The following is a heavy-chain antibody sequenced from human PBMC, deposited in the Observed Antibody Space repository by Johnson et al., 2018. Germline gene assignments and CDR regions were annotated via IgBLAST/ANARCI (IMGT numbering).Heavy chain of an antibody. CDR3: AKVGALFDAFDI. Sequence: VQLVESGGGLVQPGGSLRLSCAVSGFTFSDYSINWVRQAPGKGLVWLAYISFRKNIIYYADSVKGRFTLSRDNAQNSLYLQMISLRAEDTSVYYCAKVGALFDAFDIWVQGTMVTVSS. V-gene: IGHV3-48*01. CDR2: ISFRKNII. J-gene: IGHJ3*02. CDR1: GFTFSDYS.